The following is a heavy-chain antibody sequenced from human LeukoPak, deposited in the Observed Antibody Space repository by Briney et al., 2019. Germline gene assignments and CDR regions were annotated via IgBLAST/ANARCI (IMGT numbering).Heavy chain of an antibody. CDR1: GVSISSYY. V-gene: IGHV4-4*07. J-gene: IGHJ6*03. Sequence: AETLSLTCSVSGVSISSYYWTGIRQPAGKGLEGIGRFYTSGSTNYNPSLKSRVTMSIDTSKNQFSLKLSSVTAADTAVYYCARDRAFRRFPYYMDVWGKGTTVTVSS. CDR2: FYTSGST. D-gene: IGHD1-26*01. CDR3: ARDRAFRRFPYYMDV.